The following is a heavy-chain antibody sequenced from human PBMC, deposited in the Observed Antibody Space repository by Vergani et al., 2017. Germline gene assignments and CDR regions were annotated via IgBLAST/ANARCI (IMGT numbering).Heavy chain of an antibody. D-gene: IGHD2-8*01. J-gene: IGHJ6*02. CDR1: GFSFSAYG. CDR3: ARDCTSGGCPDNYGMDV. CDR2: IRYDGSDK. V-gene: IGHV3-30*02. Sequence: QVQLMGSGGGVVQPGGSLRLSCAASGFSFSAYGMNWVRQTPGKGLEWVAFIRYDGSDKYYTASVKGRFTISRDNTNNSLFLQLRSLRAEDAAVYYCARDCTSGGCPDNYGMDVWGQGATVTVSS.